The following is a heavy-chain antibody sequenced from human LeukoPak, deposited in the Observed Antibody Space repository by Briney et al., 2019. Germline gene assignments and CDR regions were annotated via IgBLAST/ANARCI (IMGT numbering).Heavy chain of an antibody. CDR3: ARDTAFDI. Sequence: PSETLSLTCTVSGGSISGSSYYWGWIRQPPGKGLEYIGSIYYSGSTYYSPSLKSRVTISVDTSKNQFSLKLRSVTAADTAVYYCARDTAFDIWGQGTVVTVSS. CDR2: IYYSGST. J-gene: IGHJ3*02. V-gene: IGHV4-39*07. CDR1: GGSISGSSYY.